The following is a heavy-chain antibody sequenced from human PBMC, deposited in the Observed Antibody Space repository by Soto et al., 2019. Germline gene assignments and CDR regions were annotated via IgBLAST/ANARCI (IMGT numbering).Heavy chain of an antibody. CDR2: ISHDGGNK. CDR1: GFSLTDRV. J-gene: IGHJ1*01. D-gene: IGHD3-22*01. V-gene: IGHV3-30*03. Sequence: QVQLVESGGDVVQPGRSLRLSCAVSGFSLTDRVIHWVRQTPGKGLDWVALISHDGGNKVYTDSVKGRFTISRDISXXTVFLQMDSLKPEDTAIYFCAREDESSGHAGTFHHWGQGTLVTVSS. CDR3: AREDESSGHAGTFHH.